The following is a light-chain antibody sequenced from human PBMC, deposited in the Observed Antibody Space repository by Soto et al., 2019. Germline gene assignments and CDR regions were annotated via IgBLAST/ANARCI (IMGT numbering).Light chain of an antibody. J-gene: IGKJ2*01. Sequence: DIQMTQSPSTLSASVGERVTITCRASQSISSWLAWYQQKPGKAPKLLIYDASSLESGVLSRFSGSGSGTEFTLTISSLQPDDFATYYCQQYNSYPYTFGQGTKLEIK. V-gene: IGKV1-5*01. CDR1: QSISSW. CDR3: QQYNSYPYT. CDR2: DAS.